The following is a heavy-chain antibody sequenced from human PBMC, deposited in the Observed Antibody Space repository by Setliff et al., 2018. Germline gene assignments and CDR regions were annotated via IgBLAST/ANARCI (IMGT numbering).Heavy chain of an antibody. J-gene: IGHJ4*02. CDR1: GDSISNYY. CDR3: AASRAYTGAVEEWFLPKAFDF. Sequence: PSETLSLTCTVSGDSISNYYWNWNRQPAGKGLEWIGRIYVTESTKYNPSLKSRVTLSIDTSKNQFYLKLSSVTAADAALYYCAASRAYTGAVEEWFLPKAFDFWGQGSPVTVSS. D-gene: IGHD2-8*02. V-gene: IGHV4-4*07. CDR2: IYVTEST.